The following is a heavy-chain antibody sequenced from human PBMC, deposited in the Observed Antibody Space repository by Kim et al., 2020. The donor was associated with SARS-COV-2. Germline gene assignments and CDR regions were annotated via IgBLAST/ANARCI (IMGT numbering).Heavy chain of an antibody. J-gene: IGHJ4*02. CDR3: ARSASSWTSFDY. Sequence: NRAQKLQGRVTMPPDPSTSTAYMELRSLGSDDTAVYYCARSASSWTSFDYWGQGTLVTVSS. V-gene: IGHV1-18*01. D-gene: IGHD6-13*01.